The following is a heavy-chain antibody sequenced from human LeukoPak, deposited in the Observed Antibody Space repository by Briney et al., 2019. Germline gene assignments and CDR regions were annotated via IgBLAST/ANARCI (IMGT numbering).Heavy chain of an antibody. CDR3: AQQVGYCSSGSCYFTY. CDR1: GFSFNTYA. Sequence: GGSLRLSCAASGFSFNTYAMSRVRQAPGKGLEWVSAISNTGGSTYYADSVKGRFTISRDKSKNTLSLQMNSLRAEDTAVYYCAQQVGYCSSGSCYFTYWGQGTLVTVSS. V-gene: IGHV3-23*01. J-gene: IGHJ1*01. CDR2: ISNTGGST. D-gene: IGHD2-15*01.